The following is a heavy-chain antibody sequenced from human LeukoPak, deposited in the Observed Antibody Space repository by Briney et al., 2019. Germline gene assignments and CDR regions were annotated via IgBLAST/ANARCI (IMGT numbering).Heavy chain of an antibody. D-gene: IGHD3-22*01. CDR2: ISWNSGSI. J-gene: IGHJ3*02. Sequence: GGSLRLSCAASGFIFDDYAMHWVRQAPGKGLEWVSGISWNSGSIEYADSVKGRFTISRDNAKKSLFLQMNSLGAEDTALYYCAKDWDYYDSSGRWGAFDIWGQGTMVTVSS. V-gene: IGHV3-9*01. CDR3: AKDWDYYDSSGRWGAFDI. CDR1: GFIFDDYA.